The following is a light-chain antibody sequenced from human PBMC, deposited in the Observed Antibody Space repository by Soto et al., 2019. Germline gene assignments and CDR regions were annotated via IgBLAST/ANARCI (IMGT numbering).Light chain of an antibody. J-gene: IGKJ1*01. V-gene: IGKV3-15*01. CDR2: GSS. Sequence: EIVMTQSPATLSVSPGERATLSCRASQSVSSNLAWYHQKPGQAPRLLIYGSSTRATGIPARFSGSGSGTEFTLTISSLQPDDFATYYCQHYNSYSEAFGQGTKVELK. CDR1: QSVSSN. CDR3: QHYNSYSEA.